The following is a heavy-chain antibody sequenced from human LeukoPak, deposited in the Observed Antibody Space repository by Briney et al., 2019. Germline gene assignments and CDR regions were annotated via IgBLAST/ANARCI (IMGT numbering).Heavy chain of an antibody. J-gene: IGHJ5*02. V-gene: IGHV1-24*01. CDR3: ATDRWYYDSSGQNLKNWFDP. CDR2: FDPEDGET. Sequence: AASVKVSCKVSGYTLTELSMHWVRQAPGKGLEWMGGFDPEDGETIYAQKFQGRVTMTEDTSTDTAYMELSSLRSEDTAVYYCATDRWYYDSSGQNLKNWFDPWGQGTLFTVSS. CDR1: GYTLTELS. D-gene: IGHD3-22*01.